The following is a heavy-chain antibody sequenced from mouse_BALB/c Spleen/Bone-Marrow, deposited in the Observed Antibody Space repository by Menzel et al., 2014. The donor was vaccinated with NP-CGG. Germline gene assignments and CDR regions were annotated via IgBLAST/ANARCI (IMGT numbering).Heavy chain of an antibody. V-gene: IGHV1-80*01. CDR2: IYPGDGDT. Sequence: VHLVESGAELVRPGSSVKISCKASGHVFSTYWMNWVKQRPGQGLERIGQIYPGDGDTNYNGKFKDKVILAADKSSSTAYMQLSSLTSEDSAVYFCARSGKGAMDYWGQGTSVTVSS. CDR3: ARSGKGAMDY. D-gene: IGHD2-1*01. CDR1: GHVFSTYW. J-gene: IGHJ4*01.